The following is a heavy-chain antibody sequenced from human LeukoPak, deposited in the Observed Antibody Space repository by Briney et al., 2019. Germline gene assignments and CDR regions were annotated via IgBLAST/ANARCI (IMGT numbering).Heavy chain of an antibody. V-gene: IGHV4-59*01. CDR1: GGSISSYY. CDR2: IYYSGST. J-gene: IGHJ4*02. Sequence: SETLSLTCTVSGGSISSYYWSWIRQPAGKGLEWIGYIYYSGSTNYNPSLKSRVTISVDTSKNQFSLKLSSVTAADTAVYYCARVVADYDYVWGSTYYFDYWGQGTLVTVSS. CDR3: ARVVADYDYVWGSTYYFDY. D-gene: IGHD3-16*01.